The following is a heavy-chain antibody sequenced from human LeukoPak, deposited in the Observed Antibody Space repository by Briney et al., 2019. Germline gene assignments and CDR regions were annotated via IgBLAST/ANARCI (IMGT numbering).Heavy chain of an antibody. CDR1: GFTFSNLG. J-gene: IGHJ4*02. CDR3: ARDLDSTSPPY. V-gene: IGHV3-21*01. Sequence: PGGSLRLSCAVSGFTFSNLGMNWVRQAPGKGLEWVSHISSHSSYIYYADSVKGRFTISRDNAKNSLYLQMNSLRAEDTAVYYCARDLDSTSPPYWGQGTLVTVSS. D-gene: IGHD2/OR15-2a*01. CDR2: ISSHSSYI.